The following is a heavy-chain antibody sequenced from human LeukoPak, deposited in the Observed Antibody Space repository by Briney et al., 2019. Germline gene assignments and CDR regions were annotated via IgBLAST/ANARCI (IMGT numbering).Heavy chain of an antibody. J-gene: IGHJ5*02. CDR3: AREGEGGWPNWFDP. D-gene: IGHD6-19*01. V-gene: IGHV4-39*07. CDR1: GGSISSSSYY. CDR2: IYYSGST. Sequence: SETLSLTCTVSGGSISSSSYYWGWIRQPPGKGLEWIGSIYYSGSTNYNPSLKSRVTISVDTSKNQFSLKLSSVTAADTAVYYCAREGEGGWPNWFDPWGQGTLVTVSS.